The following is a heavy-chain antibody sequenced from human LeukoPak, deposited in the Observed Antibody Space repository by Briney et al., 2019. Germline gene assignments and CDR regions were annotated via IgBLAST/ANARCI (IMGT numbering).Heavy chain of an antibody. Sequence: GASVKVSCEASGGTFSSYTISWVRQAPGQGLEWMGRIIPILGIANYAQKFQGRVTITADKSTSTAYMELSSLRSEDTAVYYCARDSVVPAAIRLNWFDPWGQGTLVTVSS. CDR2: IIPILGIA. CDR1: GGTFSSYT. CDR3: ARDSVVPAAIRLNWFDP. J-gene: IGHJ5*02. D-gene: IGHD2-2*02. V-gene: IGHV1-69*04.